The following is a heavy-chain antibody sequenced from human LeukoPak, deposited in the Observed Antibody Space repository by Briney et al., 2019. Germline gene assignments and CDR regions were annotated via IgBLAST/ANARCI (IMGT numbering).Heavy chain of an antibody. CDR2: FDPEDGET. D-gene: IGHD3-22*01. CDR1: EYTLTELS. J-gene: IGHJ1*01. CDR3: ATVSYYYDSSGYQGYFQH. V-gene: IGHV1-24*01. Sequence: GASVKVSCKVSEYTLTELSMHWVRQAPGKGLEWMGGFDPEDGETIYAQKFQGRVTMTEDTSTDTAYMELSSLRSEDTAVYYCATVSYYYDSSGYQGYFQHWGQGTLVTVSS.